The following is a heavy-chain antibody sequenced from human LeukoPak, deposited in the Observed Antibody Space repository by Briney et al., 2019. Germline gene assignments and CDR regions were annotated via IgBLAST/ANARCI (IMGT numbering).Heavy chain of an antibody. D-gene: IGHD2-2*01. CDR2: ISITISNI. CDR3: ARDQLTYCSSTSCYEIPPG. V-gene: IGHV3-48*01. Sequence: GGSLRLSCAASGFTFSSYSINCVRQAPRKGLGRVSDISITISNIYYADSVKGRFTISSDNAKISLYLKMNSLRAAHTAVYYCARDQLTYCSSTSCYEIPPGWGQGTLVTVSS. CDR1: GFTFSSYS. J-gene: IGHJ4*02.